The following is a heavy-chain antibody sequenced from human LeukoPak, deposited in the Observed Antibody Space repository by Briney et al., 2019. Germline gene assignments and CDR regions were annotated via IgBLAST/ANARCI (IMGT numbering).Heavy chain of an antibody. V-gene: IGHV3-7*01. D-gene: IGHD3-10*01. CDR2: IKQDGSEK. CDR1: GFTFSSYW. Sequence: GGSLRLSCAASGFTFSSYWMSWVRQAPGKGLEWVANIKQDGSEKYYVDSVKGRFTISRDNAKNSLYLQMNSLRAEDTAVYYCATGGSNYYGSGSQGFDYWGRGTLVTVSS. J-gene: IGHJ4*02. CDR3: ATGGSNYYGSGSQGFDY.